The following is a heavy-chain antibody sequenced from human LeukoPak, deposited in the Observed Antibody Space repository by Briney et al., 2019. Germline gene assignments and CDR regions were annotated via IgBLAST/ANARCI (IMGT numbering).Heavy chain of an antibody. V-gene: IGHV3-74*01. CDR2: INNDGSTT. CDR1: GFTFSEAW. CDR3: ARVSGPGMNEYFHL. D-gene: IGHD3-10*01. J-gene: IGHJ1*01. Sequence: GGSLRLSCAASGFTFSEAWMHWVRQAPGKGLVWVSRINNDGSTTRYANSVKGRFTISRDNAKNTLYLQMNSLRAEDTAVYYCARVSGPGMNEYFHLWGQGTLVTVSS.